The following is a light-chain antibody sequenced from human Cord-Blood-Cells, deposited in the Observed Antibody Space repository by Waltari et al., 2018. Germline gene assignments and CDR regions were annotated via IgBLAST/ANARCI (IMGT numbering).Light chain of an antibody. Sequence: LTQPASVSGSPGQSITISCTGTSSDVGGYNYVSWYQQHPGKAPKLMIYDVSNRPSGVSNRFSGSKSGNTASLTISGLQAEDEADYYCSSYTSSSILVFGGGTKLTVL. J-gene: IGLJ2*01. CDR2: DVS. V-gene: IGLV2-14*01. CDR1: SSDVGGYNY. CDR3: SSYTSSSILV.